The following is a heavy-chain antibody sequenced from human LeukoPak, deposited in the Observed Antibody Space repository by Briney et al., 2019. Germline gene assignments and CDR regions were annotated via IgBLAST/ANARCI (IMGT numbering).Heavy chain of an antibody. CDR2: IWYDGSNK. Sequence: PGRSLRLSCAASGFTFSSYGMHWVRQAPGKGLEWVAVIWYDGSNKYYADSVKGRFTISRDNSKNTLYLQMNSLRAEDTAVYYCARDRFYGSGSLGNFDYWGQGTLVTVSS. J-gene: IGHJ4*02. V-gene: IGHV3-33*01. D-gene: IGHD3-10*01. CDR1: GFTFSSYG. CDR3: ARDRFYGSGSLGNFDY.